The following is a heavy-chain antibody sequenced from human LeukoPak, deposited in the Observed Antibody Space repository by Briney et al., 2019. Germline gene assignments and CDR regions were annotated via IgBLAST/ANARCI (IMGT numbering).Heavy chain of an antibody. CDR1: GYSFTSYW. CDR3: ARPGYSYGLDY. D-gene: IGHD5-18*01. Sequence: GESLRISCKASGYSFTSYWITWVREMPGKGLECMGKIDPSDSYTYYSPSFQGHVTISADRTISTAYLQWSSLKASDTAMYYCARPGYSYGLDYWGQGTLVTVSS. V-gene: IGHV5-10-1*01. CDR2: IDPSDSYT. J-gene: IGHJ4*02.